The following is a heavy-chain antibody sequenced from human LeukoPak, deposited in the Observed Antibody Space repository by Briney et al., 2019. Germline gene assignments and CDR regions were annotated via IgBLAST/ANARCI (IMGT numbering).Heavy chain of an antibody. CDR3: ARAVAANDAFDI. J-gene: IGHJ3*02. V-gene: IGHV1-8*01. D-gene: IGHD6-13*01. CDR2: MNPNSGNT. CDR1: GYTFTSYD. Sequence: ASVKVSCKASGYTFTSYDINWVRQATGQGLEWMGWMNPNSGNTGYAQKFQGGVTMTRGTSISTAYMELSRLRSDDTAVYYCARAVAANDAFDIWGQGTMVTVSS.